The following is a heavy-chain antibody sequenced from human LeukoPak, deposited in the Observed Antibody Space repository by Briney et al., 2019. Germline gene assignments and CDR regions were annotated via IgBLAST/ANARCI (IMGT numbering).Heavy chain of an antibody. CDR3: ARERDSNYLY. D-gene: IGHD4-11*01. CDR1: GFTFSSYA. J-gene: IGHJ4*02. Sequence: GGSLRLSCAASGFTFSSYAMHWVRQAPGKGLEWVAVISYDGSNKYYADSVKGRFTISRDNSKNTLYLQMNSLRAEDTAVYYCARERDSNYLYWGQGTLVTVSS. V-gene: IGHV3-30-3*01. CDR2: ISYDGSNK.